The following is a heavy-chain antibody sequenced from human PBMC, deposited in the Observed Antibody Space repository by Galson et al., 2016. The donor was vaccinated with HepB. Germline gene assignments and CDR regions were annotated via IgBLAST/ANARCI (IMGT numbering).Heavy chain of an antibody. CDR1: GYSFTKYA. D-gene: IGHD6-13*01. Sequence: SVKVSCKASGYSFTKYAMHWVRRAPGQGYEWMGWINEASRDTKYSPKFKGRVTMTSDTFASTAYLELSSLTSEDTAIYYCARALEAAAGTNFYYFGMDVWGQGTTVIVSS. CDR3: ARALEAAAGTNFYYFGMDV. V-gene: IGHV1-3*01. CDR2: INEASRDT. J-gene: IGHJ6*02.